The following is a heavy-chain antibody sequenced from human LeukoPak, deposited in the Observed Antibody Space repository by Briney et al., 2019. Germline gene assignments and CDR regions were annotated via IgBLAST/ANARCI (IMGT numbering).Heavy chain of an antibody. CDR2: ISYDGSNK. Sequence: GGSLRLSCAASGFTFSSYGMYCVRQAPGKGLEWVAVISYDGSNKYYADSVKGRFTISRDNSKNTLYLQMNRLRAEDTAVYYCAKEGDPDGYYYYYYGMDVWGKGTTVTVSS. D-gene: IGHD1-14*01. V-gene: IGHV3-30*18. J-gene: IGHJ6*04. CDR1: GFTFSSYG. CDR3: AKEGDPDGYYYYYYGMDV.